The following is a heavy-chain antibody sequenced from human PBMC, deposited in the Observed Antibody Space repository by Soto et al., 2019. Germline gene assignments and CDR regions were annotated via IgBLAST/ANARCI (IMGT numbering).Heavy chain of an antibody. CDR3: AAGEPLNY. CDR1: GFTFSNYG. Sequence: PGGSLRLSCAASGFTFSNYGVHWVRQAPGKGLEWVAIIWYDGNNKYYADSVKGRFTISRDNSKNTVYLQMNSLRAEDTAMYYCAAGEPLNYRGQGTLVTVSS. V-gene: IGHV3-33*01. J-gene: IGHJ4*02. D-gene: IGHD3-10*01. CDR2: IWYDGNNK.